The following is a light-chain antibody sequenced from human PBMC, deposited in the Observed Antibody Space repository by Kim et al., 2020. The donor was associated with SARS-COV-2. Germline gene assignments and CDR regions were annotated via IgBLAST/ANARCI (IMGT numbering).Light chain of an antibody. Sequence: VGGSVTITCRASQSMTNAINWYQQKPGKAPKLLIFATYSLQSGGPSRFSGSGSVTDFTLTISSLQPEDFATYYCQQSYSTPFTFGQGTKVDIK. CDR3: QQSYSTPFT. CDR1: QSMTNA. CDR2: ATY. J-gene: IGKJ1*01. V-gene: IGKV1-39*01.